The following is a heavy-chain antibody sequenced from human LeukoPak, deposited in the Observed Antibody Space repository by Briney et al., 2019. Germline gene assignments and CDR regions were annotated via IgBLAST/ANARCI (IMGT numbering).Heavy chain of an antibody. D-gene: IGHD3-22*01. Sequence: GGSLRLSCAASGFTISSYWMNWVRQAPGKGLEWVGRIKSKTDGGTTDYAAPVKGRFTISRDDSKNTLYLQMNSLKTEDTAVYYCTTSYYDTSGFDYWGQGTLVTVSS. CDR3: TTSYYDTSGFDY. CDR1: GFTISSYW. V-gene: IGHV3-15*01. CDR2: IKSKTDGGTT. J-gene: IGHJ4*02.